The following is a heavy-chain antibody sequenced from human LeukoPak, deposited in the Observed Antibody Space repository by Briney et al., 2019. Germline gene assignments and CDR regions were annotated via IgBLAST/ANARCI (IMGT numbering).Heavy chain of an antibody. Sequence: SETLSLTCTVSGGSISSGGYYWSWIRQHPGKGLEWIGYIHNSGSTYYNPSLKSPVSISVDTSKSHFSLRLSSVTAADTAVYFCAREEQLGYYFDYWGQGTLVTVSS. J-gene: IGHJ4*02. D-gene: IGHD7-27*01. V-gene: IGHV4-31*01. CDR2: IHNSGST. CDR1: GGSISSGGYY. CDR3: AREEQLGYYFDY.